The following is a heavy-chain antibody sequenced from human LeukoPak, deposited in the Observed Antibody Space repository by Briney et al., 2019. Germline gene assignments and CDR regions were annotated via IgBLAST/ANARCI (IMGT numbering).Heavy chain of an antibody. CDR3: ARHRGSSWDHDAFDI. V-gene: IGHV5-51*01. J-gene: IGHJ3*02. D-gene: IGHD6-13*01. Sequence: GESLKISCKGSGYSFPIYWIAWVRQMPGKGLEWMGIIYPGDSDTRYSPSFQGQVTISADKSISTAYLQWSSLKASDTAMYYCARHRGSSWDHDAFDIWGQGTMVTVSS. CDR2: IYPGDSDT. CDR1: GYSFPIYW.